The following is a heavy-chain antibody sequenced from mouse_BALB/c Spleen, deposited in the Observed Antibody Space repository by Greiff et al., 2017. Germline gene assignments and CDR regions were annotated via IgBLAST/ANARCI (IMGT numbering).Heavy chain of an antibody. CDR3: ASTLTAATYGYFDD. CDR2: INPSNGRT. Sequence: QVQLQQSGAELVKPGASVKLSCKASGYTFTSYWMDWVKQRPGQGLEWIGEINPSNGRTNYNEKFKSKATLTIDKSSSTAYMQLSSLTSEDSAVFTYASTLTAATYGYFDDWGEGTTVTVSA. V-gene: IGHV1S81*02. J-gene: IGHJ2*01. CDR1: GYTFTSYW. D-gene: IGHD1-2*01.